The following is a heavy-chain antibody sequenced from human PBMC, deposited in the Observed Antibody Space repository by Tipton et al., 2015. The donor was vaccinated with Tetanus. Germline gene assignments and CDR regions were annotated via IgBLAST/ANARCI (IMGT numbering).Heavy chain of an antibody. V-gene: IGHV5-51*01. Sequence: VQLVQSGAEVKKPGESLKISCKGSGYSFTSYWIGWVRQMPGKGLEWMGIIYTGDSDTRYSPPFQGRVTISADKSISTAYLQWSSLKASDTAMYYCARLFNYYDSSGYPDYWGQGTLVTVSS. CDR2: IYTGDSDT. CDR3: ARLFNYYDSSGYPDY. D-gene: IGHD3-22*01. J-gene: IGHJ4*02. CDR1: GYSFTSYW.